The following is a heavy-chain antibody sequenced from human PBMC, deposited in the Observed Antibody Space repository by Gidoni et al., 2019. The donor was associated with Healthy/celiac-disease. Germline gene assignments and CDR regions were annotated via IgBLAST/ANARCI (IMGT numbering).Heavy chain of an antibody. CDR2: IWYDGSNK. Sequence: QVQLVESGGGVVQPGRSLRLSCAASGFTFSSYGMHWVRQAPGKGLEWVAVIWYDGSNKYYADSVKGRFTISRDNSKNTLYLQMNSLRAEDTAVYYCARDVTLYGRYFDYWGQGTLVTVSS. CDR1: GFTFSSYG. CDR3: ARDVTLYGRYFDY. D-gene: IGHD3-10*01. J-gene: IGHJ4*02. V-gene: IGHV3-33*01.